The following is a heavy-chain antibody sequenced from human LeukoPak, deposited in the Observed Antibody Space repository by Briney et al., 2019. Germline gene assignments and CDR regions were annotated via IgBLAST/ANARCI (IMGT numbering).Heavy chain of an antibody. CDR2: TYYRSKWYN. CDR1: GDSVSSNSAA. J-gene: IGHJ6*02. D-gene: IGHD3-22*01. CDR3: ARDFLDSSGYYYADYHYGMDV. V-gene: IGHV6-1*01. Sequence: SQTLSLTCAISGDSVSSNSAAWNWIRQSPSRGLEWLGRTYYRSKWYNDYAVSVKSRITINPDTSKNQFSLQLNSVTPEDTAVYYCARDFLDSSGYYYADYHYGMDVWGQGTTVTVSS.